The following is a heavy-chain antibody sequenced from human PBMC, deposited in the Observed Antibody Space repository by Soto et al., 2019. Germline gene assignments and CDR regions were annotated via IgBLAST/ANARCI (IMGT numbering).Heavy chain of an antibody. V-gene: IGHV3-23*01. CDR3: AKSIAAEYYFDY. CDR2: ISGSGGST. J-gene: IGHJ4*02. D-gene: IGHD6-13*01. CDR1: GFTFSSYA. Sequence: GESLKISCAASGFTFSSYAMSWVRQAPGKGLEWVSAISGSGGSTYYADSVKGRFTISRDNSKNTLYLQMNSLRAEDTAVYYCAKSIAAEYYFDYWGQGTLVTVSS.